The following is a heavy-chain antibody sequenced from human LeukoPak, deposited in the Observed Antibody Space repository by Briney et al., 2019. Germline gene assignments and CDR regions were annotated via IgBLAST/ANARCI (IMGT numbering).Heavy chain of an antibody. J-gene: IGHJ4*02. CDR1: GCTFSTYR. CDR2: LSGDGSST. Sequence: GGSLRLSCVASGCTFSTYRLHWVRQAPGKGLLWVSRLSGDGSSTKYADSLKGRFTISRDNAKNTLYLQMNSLRAEDTAVYFCGMSSTTLPIPLDNWGQGTLVTVSS. V-gene: IGHV3-74*03. D-gene: IGHD5/OR15-5a*01. CDR3: GMSSTTLPIPLDN.